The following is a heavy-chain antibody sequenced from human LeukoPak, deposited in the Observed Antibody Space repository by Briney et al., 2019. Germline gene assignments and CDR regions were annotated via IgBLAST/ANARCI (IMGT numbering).Heavy chain of an antibody. J-gene: IGHJ6*03. Sequence: ASVKVSCKASGYTFTGYYMHWVRQAPGQGLEWMGWINPNSGGTNSEQKFQGRVTMTRDTSISTAYMEVSRVRSDDTAMYYCARGSSTRVYYYYYMDVWGKGTTVTVSS. V-gene: IGHV1-2*02. CDR3: ARGSSTRVYYYYYMDV. CDR1: GYTFTGYY. D-gene: IGHD6-6*01. CDR2: INPNSGGT.